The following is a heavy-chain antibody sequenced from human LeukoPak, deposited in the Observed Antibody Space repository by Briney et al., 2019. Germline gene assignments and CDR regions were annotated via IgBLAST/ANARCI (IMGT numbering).Heavy chain of an antibody. CDR2: ISSSSSYI. CDR3: ARAVYDSSGYSS. V-gene: IGHV3-21*01. J-gene: IGHJ4*02. Sequence: GGSLRLSCAASGFTFSSYSMTWVRQAPGKGLEWVSSISSSSSYIYYADSVKGRFTISRDNAKNSLYLQMNGLRAEDTAVYYCARAVYDSSGYSSWGQGTLVTVSS. D-gene: IGHD3-22*01. CDR1: GFTFSSYS.